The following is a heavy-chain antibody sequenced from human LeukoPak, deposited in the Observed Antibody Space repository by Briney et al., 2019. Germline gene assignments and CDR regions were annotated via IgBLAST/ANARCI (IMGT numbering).Heavy chain of an antibody. CDR3: AKDRPDYYDSSGYYLRGYFDP. J-gene: IGHJ4*02. D-gene: IGHD3-22*01. CDR1: GFTFSSYA. V-gene: IGHV3-30*04. Sequence: GRSLRLSCAASGFTFSSYAMHWVRQAPGKGLEWVAVISYDGSNKYYADSVNGRFTISRDNSKNTLYLQMNSLRAEDTAVYYCAKDRPDYYDSSGYYLRGYFDPWGQGTLVTVSS. CDR2: ISYDGSNK.